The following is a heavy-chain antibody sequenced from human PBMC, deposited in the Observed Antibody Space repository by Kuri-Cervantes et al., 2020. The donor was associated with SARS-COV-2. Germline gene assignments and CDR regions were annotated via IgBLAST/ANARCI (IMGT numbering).Heavy chain of an antibody. D-gene: IGHD2-8*01. CDR3: ARLLTYSIRADL. J-gene: IGHJ4*02. Sequence: GSLRLSCAVYGGSLSGSYWSWIRQSPGKRLEWIGEVNHNGGANYNPSLKSRVTISVDTSKNQFSLKLSSVTAADSALYYCARLLTYSIRADLWGQGALVTVSS. V-gene: IGHV4-34*01. CDR2: VNHNGGA. CDR1: GGSLSGSY.